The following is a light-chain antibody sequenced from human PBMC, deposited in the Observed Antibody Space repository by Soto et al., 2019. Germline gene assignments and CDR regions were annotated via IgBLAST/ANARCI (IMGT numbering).Light chain of an antibody. Sequence: EIVLTQSPATLSLSPGETATLSCRASQSVSSYLAWYQQRPGQAPRLLIYDASNRATGIPARFSGSGSGTDFTLTISSLEPEDCAVYYCQQRSDGFTFGPGTKVDI. CDR3: QQRSDGFT. CDR2: DAS. CDR1: QSVSSY. J-gene: IGKJ3*01. V-gene: IGKV3-11*01.